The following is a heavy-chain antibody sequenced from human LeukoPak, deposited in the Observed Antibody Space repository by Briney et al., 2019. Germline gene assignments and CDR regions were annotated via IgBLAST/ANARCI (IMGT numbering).Heavy chain of an antibody. J-gene: IGHJ4*02. CDR3: ARDLKRTVGATTASDY. CDR2: ISAHNGDT. CDR1: GYTFTSYG. V-gene: IGHV1-18*01. Sequence: GASVKVSCKASGYTFTSYGTSWVRQAPGQGLEWMGWISAHNGDTNYAQKFQGRVSMTTDTSTSTGYMELRSLTSDDTAVYYCARDLKRTVGATTASDYWGQGTLVTVSS. D-gene: IGHD1-26*01.